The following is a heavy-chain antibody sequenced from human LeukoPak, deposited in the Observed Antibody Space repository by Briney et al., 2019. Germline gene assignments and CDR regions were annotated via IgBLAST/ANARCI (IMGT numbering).Heavy chain of an antibody. V-gene: IGHV1-18*01. J-gene: IGHJ4*02. CDR3: ARVAYDSSGYYPPHFDY. D-gene: IGHD3-22*01. Sequence: ASVNVSCKASGYTFTSYGISWVRQAPGQGLEWMGWISAYNGNTNYAQKLQGRVTMTTDTSTSTACMELRSLRSDDTAVYYCARVAYDSSGYYPPHFDYWGQGTLVTVSS. CDR1: GYTFTSYG. CDR2: ISAYNGNT.